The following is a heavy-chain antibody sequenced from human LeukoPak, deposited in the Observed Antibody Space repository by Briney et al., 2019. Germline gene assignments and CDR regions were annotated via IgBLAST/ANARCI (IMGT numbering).Heavy chain of an antibody. J-gene: IGHJ5*02. CDR3: ARDTGDYYDSSGHHYAGWFDP. Sequence: GGSLRLSCTASGFTFTSYGMHWVRQAPGKGLEWVAFIRSDGNNKFYADSLKGRFTVSRDNSRNNVYLQMNSLRIEDTAVYHCARDTGDYYDSSGHHYAGWFDPWGQGTLVTVSS. D-gene: IGHD3-22*01. CDR1: GFTFTSYG. V-gene: IGHV3-30*02. CDR2: IRSDGNNK.